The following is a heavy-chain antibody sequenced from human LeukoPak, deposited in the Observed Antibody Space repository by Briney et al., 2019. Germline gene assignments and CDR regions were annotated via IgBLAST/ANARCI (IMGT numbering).Heavy chain of an antibody. D-gene: IGHD3-22*01. CDR1: GGTFSSYA. Sequence: SVKVSCKASGGTFSSYAISWVRQAPGQGLEWMGGIVPIFGTANYAQKFQGRVTITADESTSTAYMELSSLRSEDTAVYYCARDYYDSSGYYGNYYYYGMDVWGQGTTVTVSS. V-gene: IGHV1-69*13. J-gene: IGHJ6*02. CDR2: IVPIFGTA. CDR3: ARDYYDSSGYYGNYYYYGMDV.